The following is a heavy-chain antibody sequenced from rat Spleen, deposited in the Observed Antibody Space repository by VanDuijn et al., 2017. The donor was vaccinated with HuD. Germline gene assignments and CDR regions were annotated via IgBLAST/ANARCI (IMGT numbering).Heavy chain of an antibody. CDR3: TTGGYGYNYNYFDY. V-gene: IGHV5-31*01. D-gene: IGHD1-9*01. CDR2: ISYGDSSGHSGT. J-gene: IGHJ2*01. Sequence: EVQLVESGGDLVQPGRSLKLSCVASGFTFKNYWMTWIRQAPGKGLEWVATISYGDSSGHSGTYYRDSVRGRFTISRDDVKSTLYLQMNSLRSEDTATYYCTTGGYGYNYNYFDYWGQGVMVTVSS. CDR1: GFTFKNYW.